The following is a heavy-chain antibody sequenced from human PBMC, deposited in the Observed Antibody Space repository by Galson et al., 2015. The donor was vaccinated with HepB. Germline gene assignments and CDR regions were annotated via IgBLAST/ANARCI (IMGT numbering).Heavy chain of an antibody. Sequence: LSLTCTVSGGSIISSRNYWGWIRQPPGKGLEWIGYIYYSGSTSSNPSLRSRVTISLDTSKSKFSLKLTTVTAADTAVYYCARERHCDILAYYGLDVWGQGTTVTVSS. CDR1: GGSIISSRNY. CDR2: IYYSGST. CDR3: ARERHCDILAYYGLDV. J-gene: IGHJ6*02. D-gene: IGHD3-9*01. V-gene: IGHV4-61*01.